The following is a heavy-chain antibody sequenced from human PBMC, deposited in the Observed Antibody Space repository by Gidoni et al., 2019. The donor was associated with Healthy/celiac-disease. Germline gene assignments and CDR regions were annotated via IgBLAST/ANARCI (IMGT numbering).Heavy chain of an antibody. CDR3: ASRPYYYDSNGY. J-gene: IGHJ4*02. CDR1: GFTFSSYA. V-gene: IGHV3-23*01. Sequence: EVQLLESGGGLVQPGGSLRLSCAASGFTFSSYAMSWVRQAPGKGLEWVSAISGSGGSTYYADSVKGRFTISRDNSKNTLYLQMNSLRAEDTAVYYCASRPYYYDSNGYWGQGTLVTVSS. CDR2: ISGSGGST. D-gene: IGHD3-22*01.